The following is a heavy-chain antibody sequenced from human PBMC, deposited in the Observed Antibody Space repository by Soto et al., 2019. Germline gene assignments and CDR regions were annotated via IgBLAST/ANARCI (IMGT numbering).Heavy chain of an antibody. CDR2: IYYSGST. V-gene: IGHV4-59*01. D-gene: IGHD3-10*01. J-gene: IGHJ3*02. CDR1: GLSLSSYY. Sequence: SETLPLTCTVFGLSLSSYYWSWIRQPPRKGLEWIGYIYYSGSTNYNPSLKSRVTISVDTSKNQFSLKLSSVTAADTAVYYCAKNYGNAFDIWGQGTMVTVSS. CDR3: AKNYGNAFDI.